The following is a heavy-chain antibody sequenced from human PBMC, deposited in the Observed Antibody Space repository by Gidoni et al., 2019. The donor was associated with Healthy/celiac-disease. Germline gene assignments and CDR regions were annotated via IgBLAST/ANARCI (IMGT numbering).Heavy chain of an antibody. V-gene: IGHV4-38-2*02. J-gene: IGHJ4*02. CDR1: GYSISSGYY. D-gene: IGHD3-10*01. Sequence: QVQLQESGPGLVKPSETLSLTCAVSGYSISSGYYWGWIRQPPGKGLEWIGSIYHSGSTYYNPSLKSRVTISVDTSKNQFSLKLSSVTAADTAVYYCARDLSAPKWFGELLPQENWGQGTLVTVSS. CDR2: IYHSGST. CDR3: ARDLSAPKWFGELLPQEN.